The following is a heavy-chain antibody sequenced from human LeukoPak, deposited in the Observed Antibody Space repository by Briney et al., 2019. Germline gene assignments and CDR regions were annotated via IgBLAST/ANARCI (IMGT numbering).Heavy chain of an antibody. Sequence: PSQTLSLTCTVSGGSISSGSYYWGWIRQPAGKGLEWIGRIYTSGSTNYNPSLKSRVTISVDTSKNQFSLKLSSVTAADTAVYYCARHGKRGRVDYWGQGTLVTVSS. D-gene: IGHD3-10*01. V-gene: IGHV4-61*02. J-gene: IGHJ4*02. CDR2: IYTSGST. CDR1: GGSISSGSYY. CDR3: ARHGKRGRVDY.